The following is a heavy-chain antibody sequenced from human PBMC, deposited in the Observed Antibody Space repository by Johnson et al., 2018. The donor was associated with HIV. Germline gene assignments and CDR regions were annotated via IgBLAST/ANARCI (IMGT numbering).Heavy chain of an antibody. Sequence: VQLVESGGGLVQPGGSLRLSCAASGFTVSITYMSWVRQAPGKGLEWVSTIYSGGSTYYADSVKGRFTISRDNSKNTLYLQMNSLKTEDTAVYYCARGYYYDSGGYYDAFDIWGQGTMVTVSS. D-gene: IGHD3-22*01. CDR1: GFTVSITY. CDR2: IYSGGST. CDR3: ARGYYYDSGGYYDAFDI. J-gene: IGHJ3*02. V-gene: IGHV3-66*01.